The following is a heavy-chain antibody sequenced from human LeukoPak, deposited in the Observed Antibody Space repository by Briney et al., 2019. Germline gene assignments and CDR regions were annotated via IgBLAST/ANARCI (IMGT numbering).Heavy chain of an antibody. V-gene: IGHV4-39*01. CDR1: GGAINSSSSY. D-gene: IGHD3-10*01. CDR3: ARWSDYGSGTYWYFDL. CDR2: IYYSGST. J-gene: IGHJ2*01. Sequence: PSETLSLTCAVSGGAINSSSSYWGWIRQPPGKGLEWIGSIYYSGSTYYNPSLNSRLTTSVDTSRNQFSLKLRSVTAADTAVEYCARWSDYGSGTYWYFDLWGRGTLATVSS.